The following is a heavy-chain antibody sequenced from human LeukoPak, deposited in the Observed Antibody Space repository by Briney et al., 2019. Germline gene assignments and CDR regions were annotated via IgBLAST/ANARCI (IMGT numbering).Heavy chain of an antibody. J-gene: IGHJ4*02. CDR1: GGSISSSNW. Sequence: PSGTLSLTCAVSGGSISSSNWWSWVRQPPGKGLEWIGEIYHSGSTNYNPSLKSRVTISVDKSKNQFSLKLSSVTAADTAVYYCARADIAAAARRSNYFDYWGQGTLVTVSS. CDR2: IYHSGST. D-gene: IGHD6-13*01. V-gene: IGHV4-4*02. CDR3: ARADIAAAARRSNYFDY.